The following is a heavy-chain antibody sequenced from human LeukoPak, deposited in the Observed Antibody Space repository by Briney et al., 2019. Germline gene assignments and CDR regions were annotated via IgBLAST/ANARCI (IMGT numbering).Heavy chain of an antibody. CDR2: IYYSGST. CDR3: ARGGKPAFDI. D-gene: IGHD4-23*01. Sequence: PSETLSLTCTVSGGSISSSSYYWGWIRQPPGKGLEWIGSIYYSGSTYYNPSLKSRVTISVDTSKNQFSLKLSSVTAADTAVYYCARGGKPAFDIWGQGTMVTVSS. CDR1: GGSISSSSYY. J-gene: IGHJ3*02. V-gene: IGHV4-39*07.